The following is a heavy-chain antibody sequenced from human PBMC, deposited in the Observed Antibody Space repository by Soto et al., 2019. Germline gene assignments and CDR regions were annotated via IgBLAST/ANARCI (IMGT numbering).Heavy chain of an antibody. CDR1: GFTVSSNY. V-gene: IGHV3-53*01. Sequence: GGSLRLSCAASGFTVSSNYMSWVRQAPGKGLEWVSVIYSGGSTYYADSVKGRFTISRDNSKNTLYLQMNSLRAEDTAVYYCAKALNLDYDFWSGPWGQGTLVTVSS. CDR3: AKALNLDYDFWSGP. D-gene: IGHD3-3*01. J-gene: IGHJ5*02. CDR2: IYSGGST.